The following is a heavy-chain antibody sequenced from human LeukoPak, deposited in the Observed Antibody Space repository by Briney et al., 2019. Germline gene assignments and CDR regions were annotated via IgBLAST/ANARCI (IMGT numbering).Heavy chain of an antibody. CDR3: ARDSLWFGESHTHYYMDV. D-gene: IGHD3-10*01. CDR2: IYHSGST. V-gene: IGHV4-39*07. Sequence: SETLSLTCTVSGGSISSSSYYWGWIRQPPGKGLEWIGSIYHSGSTYSNPSLKIRVTISVDTSKNQFSLKLSSVTAADTAVYYCARDSLWFGESHTHYYMDVWGKGTTVTVSS. J-gene: IGHJ6*03. CDR1: GGSISSSSYY.